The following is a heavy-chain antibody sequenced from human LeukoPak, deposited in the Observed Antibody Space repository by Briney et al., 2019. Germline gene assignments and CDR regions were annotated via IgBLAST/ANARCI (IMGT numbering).Heavy chain of an antibody. V-gene: IGHV1-18*01. CDR1: GYTFTSYG. CDR2: ISAYNGNI. D-gene: IGHD6-13*01. CDR3: ARDESSYSSSWDFDY. Sequence: ASVKVSCKASGYTFTSYGISWVRQAPGQGLEWMGWISAYNGNINYVQKLQGRVNMTTDTSTSTAYMELMSLRSDDTAVYYCARDESSYSSSWDFDYWGQGTLVTVSS. J-gene: IGHJ4*02.